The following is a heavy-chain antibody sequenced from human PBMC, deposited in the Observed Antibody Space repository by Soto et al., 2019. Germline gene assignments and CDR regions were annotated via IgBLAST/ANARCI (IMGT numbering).Heavy chain of an antibody. CDR3: ARCSVECLWGIYYYYMDV. Sequence: PGGSLRLSCAASGFTVSSNYMSWVRQAPGKGLEWVSVIYSGGSTYYADSVKGRFTISRDNSKNTLYLQMNSLRAEDTAVYYCARCSVECLWGIYYYYMDVWGKGTTVTVSS. D-gene: IGHD3-3*01. CDR1: GFTVSSNY. J-gene: IGHJ6*03. CDR2: IYSGGST. V-gene: IGHV3-66*01.